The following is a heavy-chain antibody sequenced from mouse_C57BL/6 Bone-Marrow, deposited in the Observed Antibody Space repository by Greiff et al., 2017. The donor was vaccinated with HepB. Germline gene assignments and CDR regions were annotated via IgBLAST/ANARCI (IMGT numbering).Heavy chain of an antibody. J-gene: IGHJ3*01. CDR2: ISDGGSYT. CDR1: GFTFSSYA. V-gene: IGHV5-4*01. D-gene: IGHD4-1*01. CDR3: ARLGAWFAY. Sequence: VQLKESGGGLVKPGGSLKLSCAASGFTFSSYAMSLVLQTPDKRLAWVATISDGGSYTYYPDHVKGRFTISRDNAKNNLYLQMSYLKSEDTAIYYCARLGAWFAYWGQGNLVTVSA.